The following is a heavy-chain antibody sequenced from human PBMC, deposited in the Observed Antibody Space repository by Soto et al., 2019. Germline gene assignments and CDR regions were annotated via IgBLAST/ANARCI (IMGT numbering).Heavy chain of an antibody. V-gene: IGHV2-26*04. J-gene: IGHJ5*02. D-gene: IGHD6-13*01. CDR3: ASTYSTSWYGFDP. CDR2: IFSNDEK. Sequence: QVTVKESGPVLVKPTETLTLTCTVSGFSLSNAGLGVSWIRQPPVKALEWLAHIFSNDEKSYSTSLKSRLTISKDTSKSQVVLIMTNMDPVDTATYYCASTYSTSWYGFDPWGQGTLFTVSS. CDR1: GFSLSNAGLG.